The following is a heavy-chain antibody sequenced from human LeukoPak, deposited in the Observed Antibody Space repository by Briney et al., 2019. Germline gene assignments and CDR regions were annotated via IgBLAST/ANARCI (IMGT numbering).Heavy chain of an antibody. CDR2: IYTSGST. CDR1: GGSISSGSYY. D-gene: IGHD5-24*01. J-gene: IGHJ4*02. Sequence: PSETLSLTCTVSGGSISSGSYYWSWIRQPAGKGLEWIGRIYTSGSTNYNPSLKSRVTISVDTSKNQFSLKLSSVTAADTAVYYCARDSRDGYVDYWGQGTLVTVSS. CDR3: ARDSRDGYVDY. V-gene: IGHV4-61*02.